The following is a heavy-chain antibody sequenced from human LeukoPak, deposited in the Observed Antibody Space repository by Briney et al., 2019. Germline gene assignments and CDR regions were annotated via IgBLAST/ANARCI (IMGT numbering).Heavy chain of an antibody. CDR3: AKSRTACLRFDY. CDR2: ISGSGGST. D-gene: IGHD1-1*01. J-gene: IGHJ4*02. CDR1: GFTFSSYV. Sequence: PGGSLRLSCAASGFTFSSYVMSWVRQAPGKGLEWVSAISGSGGSTYYADSVKGRFTISRDNSKNTLYLQMNSLRAEDTAVYYCAKSRTACLRFDYWGQGTLVTVSS. V-gene: IGHV3-23*01.